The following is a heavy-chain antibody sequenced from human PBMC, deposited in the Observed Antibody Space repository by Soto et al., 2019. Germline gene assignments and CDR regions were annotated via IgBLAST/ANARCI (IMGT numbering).Heavy chain of an antibody. J-gene: IGHJ4*02. Sequence: ASVKVSCTASGSTFISYYLHWVRQAPGQGLEWMGIIYPSGGSPSYAQKFQGRVIMTRDTSTSTVDMELSSLRSEDTAVYYCARSQTTVTHFDYWGQGTLVNVSS. V-gene: IGHV1-46*01. D-gene: IGHD4-17*01. CDR2: IYPSGGSP. CDR3: ARSQTTVTHFDY. CDR1: GSTFISYY.